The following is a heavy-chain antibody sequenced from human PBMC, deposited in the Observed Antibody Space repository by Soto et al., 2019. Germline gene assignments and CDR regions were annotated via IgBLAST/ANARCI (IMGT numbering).Heavy chain of an antibody. CDR1: GFSFRSYA. V-gene: IGHV3-23*01. Sequence: PGGSLRLSCAASGFSFRSYAMSWVRQAPGKGLEWVSAISGSGGTTYYADSVKGRFTISRDNSKSTLYLQMNSLRAEDTAVYYCAKLDRMALGGMDVWGQGTTVTVSS. CDR2: ISGSGGTT. D-gene: IGHD2-15*01. CDR3: AKLDRMALGGMDV. J-gene: IGHJ6*02.